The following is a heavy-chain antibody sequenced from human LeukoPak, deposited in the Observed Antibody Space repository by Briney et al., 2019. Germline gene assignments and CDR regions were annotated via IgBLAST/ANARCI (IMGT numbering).Heavy chain of an antibody. V-gene: IGHV4-31*03. CDR3: ARDYGNNWFDP. J-gene: IGHJ5*02. CDR2: IYYSGST. CDR1: GGSISSGGYY. Sequence: SETLSLTCTVSGGSISSGGYYWSWIRQHPGKGLEWIGYIYYSGSTYYNPSLKSRVTISVDTSKNQFSLKLSSVTAADTAMYYCARDYGNNWFDPWGQGTLVTVSA. D-gene: IGHD4-17*01.